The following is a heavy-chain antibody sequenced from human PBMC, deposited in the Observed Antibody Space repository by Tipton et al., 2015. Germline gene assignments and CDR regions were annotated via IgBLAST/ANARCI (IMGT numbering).Heavy chain of an antibody. CDR1: GYSISSGYY. V-gene: IGHV4-38-2*01. CDR2: IFHRGDT. Sequence: LRLSCDVSGYSISSGYYWGWIRQPPGKGLEWIGSIFHRGDTNYNPSLKSRVTISLDTSKTQFSLEMRSVTATDTAVYYCARARGRHGGLFDSWGQGTLVTVSS. J-gene: IGHJ4*02. D-gene: IGHD4-23*01. CDR3: ARARGRHGGLFDS.